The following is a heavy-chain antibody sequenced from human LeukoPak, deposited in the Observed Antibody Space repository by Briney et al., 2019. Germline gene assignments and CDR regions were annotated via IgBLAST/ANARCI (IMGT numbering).Heavy chain of an antibody. Sequence: SETLSLTCTVSGGSISSYYWSWIRQPPGKGLEWIGYIYYSGSTNYNPSLKSRVTISVDTSKNQFSLKLSSVTAADTAVYYCARSTGEWDNPAAGGGLNWFDPWGQGTLVTVSS. CDR1: GGSISSYY. CDR2: IYYSGST. J-gene: IGHJ5*02. CDR3: ARSTGEWDNPAAGGGLNWFDP. D-gene: IGHD6-13*01. V-gene: IGHV4-59*08.